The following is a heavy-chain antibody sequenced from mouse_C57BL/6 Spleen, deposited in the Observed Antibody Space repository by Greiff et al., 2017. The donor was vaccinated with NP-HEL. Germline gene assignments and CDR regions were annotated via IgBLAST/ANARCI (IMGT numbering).Heavy chain of an antibody. CDR3: ARGGVTTRYWYFDV. CDR2: IYPRSGNT. J-gene: IGHJ1*03. D-gene: IGHD2-2*01. Sequence: QVQLKQSGAELARPGASVKLSCKASGYTFTSYGISWVKQRTGQGLEWIGEIYPRSGNTYYNEKFKGKATLTADKSSSTAYMELRSLTSEDSAVYFCARGGVTTRYWYFDVWGTGTTVTVSS. CDR1: GYTFTSYG. V-gene: IGHV1-81*01.